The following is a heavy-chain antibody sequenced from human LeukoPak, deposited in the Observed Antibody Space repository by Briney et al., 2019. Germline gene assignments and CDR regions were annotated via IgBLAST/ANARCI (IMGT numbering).Heavy chain of an antibody. J-gene: IGHJ6*03. Sequence: SETLSLTCTVSGGSISSYYRSWIRQPPGKGLEWIGYIYYSGSTNYNPSLKSRVTISVDTSKNQFSLKLSSVTAADTAVYYCARDRAIFEDYYYYYMDVWGKGTTVTASS. CDR2: IYYSGST. V-gene: IGHV4-59*01. CDR1: GGSISSYY. D-gene: IGHD3-3*01. CDR3: ARDRAIFEDYYYYYMDV.